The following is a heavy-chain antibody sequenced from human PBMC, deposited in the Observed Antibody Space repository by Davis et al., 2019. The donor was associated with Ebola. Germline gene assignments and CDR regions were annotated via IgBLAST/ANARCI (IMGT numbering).Heavy chain of an antibody. CDR1: GLTFGQYW. D-gene: IGHD6-25*01. J-gene: IGHJ4*03. CDR3: ARDPGSSAFDY. V-gene: IGHV3-7*01. Sequence: GGSLRLSCAASGLTFGQYWMSWVRQSPERGLEFVANMNQDGSTRNYMTSVRGRFTISRDNAKNLLYLEMNSLTVEDTALYYCARDPGSSAFDYWGQGTTVTVSS. CDR2: MNQDGSTR.